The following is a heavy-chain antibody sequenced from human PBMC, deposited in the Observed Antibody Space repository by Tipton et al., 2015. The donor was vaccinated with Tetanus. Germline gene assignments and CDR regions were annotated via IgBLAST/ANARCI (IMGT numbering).Heavy chain of an antibody. V-gene: IGHV4-59*01. Sequence: TLSLTCTVSGGSISSYYWSWIRQPPGKGLEWIGYNYYSGSTSYNPSLKSRVTISVDTSKNQFSLELSSVTAADTAVYYCARGTGDYWGQGTLVTVSS. CDR3: ARGTGDY. CDR1: GGSISSYY. CDR2: NYYSGST. D-gene: IGHD1-14*01. J-gene: IGHJ4*02.